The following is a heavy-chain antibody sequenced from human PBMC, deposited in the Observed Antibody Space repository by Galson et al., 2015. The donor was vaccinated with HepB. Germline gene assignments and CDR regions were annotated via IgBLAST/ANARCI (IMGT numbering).Heavy chain of an antibody. D-gene: IGHD3-3*01. Sequence: SVKVSCKVSGYTFSSCIIHWVRQAPGQRLEWMGWINGGNGKTKYSQSFQGRVTMTRDTSASTAYMELSSLRSEDTAIYYCARGEWIDDYGDYWGQGTLVTVSS. CDR1: GYTFSSCI. J-gene: IGHJ4*02. CDR3: ARGEWIDDYGDY. CDR2: INGGNGKT. V-gene: IGHV1-3*01.